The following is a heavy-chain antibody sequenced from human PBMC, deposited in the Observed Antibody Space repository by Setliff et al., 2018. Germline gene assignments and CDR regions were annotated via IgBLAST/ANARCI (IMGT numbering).Heavy chain of an antibody. J-gene: IGHJ5*02. CDR2: MNPNSGNT. D-gene: IGHD3-22*01. Sequence: GASVKVSCKASGYTFTSYGINWVRQAPGQGLEWMGWMNPNSGNTGYAQKFQGRVTMTRNTSISTAYMELSSLRSEDTAVYYCARNYYDSSGYEFPGWFDPWGQGTLVTVSS. CDR3: ARNYYDSSGYEFPGWFDP. CDR1: GYTFTSYG. V-gene: IGHV1-8*02.